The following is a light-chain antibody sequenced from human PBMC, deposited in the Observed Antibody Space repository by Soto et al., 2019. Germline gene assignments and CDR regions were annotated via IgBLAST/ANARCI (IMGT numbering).Light chain of an antibody. CDR2: EVT. Sequence: QSALPQPPSASGSPGQSVTISCTGTSSDVGAYKYVSWYQQYPGKAPTLMIYEVTQRPSGVPDRFSGSKSGNTASLTVSGLQAEDEADDYCTSNVGNDIWVFGGGTKVTVL. J-gene: IGLJ3*02. CDR1: SSDVGAYKY. V-gene: IGLV2-8*01. CDR3: TSNVGNDIWV.